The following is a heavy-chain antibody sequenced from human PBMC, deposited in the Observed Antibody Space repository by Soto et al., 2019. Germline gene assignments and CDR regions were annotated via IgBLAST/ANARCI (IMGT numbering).Heavy chain of an antibody. Sequence: ASVKVSCKASGYTFTSYGISWVRQAPGQGLEWMGWISAYNGNTNYAQKLKGRVTMTTDTSTSTAYMELRSLRSDDTAVYYCARDGRLLVGAATDYWVQGTLVTVSS. D-gene: IGHD1-26*01. CDR2: ISAYNGNT. CDR1: GYTFTSYG. J-gene: IGHJ4*02. CDR3: ARDGRLLVGAATDY. V-gene: IGHV1-18*01.